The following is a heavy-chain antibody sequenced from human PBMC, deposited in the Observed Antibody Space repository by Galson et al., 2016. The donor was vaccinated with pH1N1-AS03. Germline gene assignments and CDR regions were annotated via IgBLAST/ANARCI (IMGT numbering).Heavy chain of an antibody. CDR3: ARIKGGGNSDGFDI. CDR2: IKQDGSEN. J-gene: IGHJ3*02. D-gene: IGHD4-23*01. V-gene: IGHV3-7*01. CDR1: GFTFRSYW. Sequence: LRLSCAASGFTFRSYWMTWVRQAPGKGLEWVANIKQDGSENYSLDSVKGRFNISRDNVENSVYLQLNSLKVEDTAMYYCARIKGGGNSDGFDIWGLGTKVIVSS.